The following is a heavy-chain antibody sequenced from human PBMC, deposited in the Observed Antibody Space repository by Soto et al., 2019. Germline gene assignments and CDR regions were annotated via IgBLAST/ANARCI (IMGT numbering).Heavy chain of an antibody. V-gene: IGHV1-69*01. J-gene: IGHJ5*02. Sequence: QVQLVQSGAEVKKTGSSVKVACKASGGTFSSYAISWVRQAPGQGLEWMGGIIPIFGTANYAQKFQGRVTITADESTSTAYMELSSLRSEDTAVYYCAFAIYDSSIWFDPWGQGTLVPVSS. D-gene: IGHD3-22*01. CDR1: GGTFSSYA. CDR3: AFAIYDSSIWFDP. CDR2: IIPIFGTA.